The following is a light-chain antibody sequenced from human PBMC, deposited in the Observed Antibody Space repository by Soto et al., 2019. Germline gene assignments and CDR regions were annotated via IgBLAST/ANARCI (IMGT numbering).Light chain of an antibody. CDR1: QSISGW. Sequence: DIQMTQSPPTLSASVGDRVTITCRASQSISGWLAWYQQKPGKAPKLLVYDASDLGSGAQSRFSGSGSGTEFTLTIGSLQPDDFATYYCQQYNSWTFGQGTKVDIK. J-gene: IGKJ1*01. CDR3: QQYNSWT. V-gene: IGKV1-5*01. CDR2: DAS.